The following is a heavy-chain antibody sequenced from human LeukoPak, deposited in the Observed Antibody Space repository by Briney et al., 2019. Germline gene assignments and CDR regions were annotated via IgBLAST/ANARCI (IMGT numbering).Heavy chain of an antibody. CDR1: GFTFSSSA. D-gene: IGHD6-6*01. V-gene: IGHV3-23*01. Sequence: GGSLRLSCAASGFTFSSSAMSWVRQAPGKGLEWVSAISGSGDSTYAVSVKGRFTISRDYSKNTLYLQVNSLRAEDTAIYYCAKSGSSRFDPWGQGTLVTVSS. CDR3: AKSGSSRFDP. J-gene: IGHJ5*02. CDR2: ISGSGDST.